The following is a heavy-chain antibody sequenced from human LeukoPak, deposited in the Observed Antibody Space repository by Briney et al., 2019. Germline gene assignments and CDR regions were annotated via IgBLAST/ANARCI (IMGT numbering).Heavy chain of an antibody. V-gene: IGHV4-59*01. CDR1: GGSISSYN. J-gene: IGHJ4*02. Sequence: SETLSLTCTVSGGSISSYNWSWIRQPPGKGLEWIGYVYYGGSTNYNPSLKSRVTMSVGTSKNQFSLKLSSATAADTAVYYCAGSSSSHLGDFWGQGTLVTVSS. D-gene: IGHD6-6*01. CDR2: VYYGGST. CDR3: AGSSSSHLGDF.